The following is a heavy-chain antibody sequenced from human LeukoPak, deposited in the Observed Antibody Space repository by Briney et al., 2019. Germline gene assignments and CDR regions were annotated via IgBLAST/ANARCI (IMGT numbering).Heavy chain of an antibody. Sequence: ASVKVSCXASGGTFSSYAISWVRQAPGQGLEWMGGIIPIFGTANYAQKFQGRVTITADESTSTAYMELSSLRSEDTAVYYCARGYDYVWGSYRPDWGQGTLVTVSS. CDR1: GGTFSSYA. CDR3: ARGYDYVWGSYRPD. D-gene: IGHD3-16*02. CDR2: IIPIFGTA. V-gene: IGHV1-69*13. J-gene: IGHJ1*01.